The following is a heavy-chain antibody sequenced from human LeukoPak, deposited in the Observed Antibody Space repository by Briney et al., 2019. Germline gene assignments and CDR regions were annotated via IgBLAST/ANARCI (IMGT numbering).Heavy chain of an antibody. CDR3: ARGGSYSRGYYYGMDV. J-gene: IGHJ6*02. D-gene: IGHD6-19*01. CDR2: ISSSGSTI. Sequence: GGSLRLSCAASGFTFSSYEMNWVRRAPRKGLEWVSYISSSGSTIYYADSVKGRFTISRDNAKNSLYLQMNSLRAEDTAVYYCARGGSYSRGYYYGMDVWGQGTTVTVSS. CDR1: GFTFSSYE. V-gene: IGHV3-48*03.